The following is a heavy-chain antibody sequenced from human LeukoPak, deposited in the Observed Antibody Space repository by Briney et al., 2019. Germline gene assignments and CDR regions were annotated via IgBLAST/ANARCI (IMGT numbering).Heavy chain of an antibody. J-gene: IGHJ4*02. V-gene: IGHV4-4*02. D-gene: IGHD6-6*01. CDR3: ARGSGVAARPVDY. Sequence: SGTLSLTCAVSGGSISSSNWWSWVRQPPGKGLEWIGEIYHSGSTNYNPSFKSRVTISVDKSKNQFSLKLSSVTAADTAVYYCARGSGVAARPVDYWGQGTLVTVSS. CDR1: GGSISSSNW. CDR2: IYHSGST.